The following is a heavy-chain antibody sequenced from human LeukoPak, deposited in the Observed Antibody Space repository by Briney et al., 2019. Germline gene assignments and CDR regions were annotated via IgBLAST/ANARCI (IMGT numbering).Heavy chain of an antibody. D-gene: IGHD3-3*01. V-gene: IGHV3-48*03. Sequence: PGGSLRLSCAASGFTFSSYEMNWIRQAPGKGLEWVSYISSSGSTIYYADSVKGRFTISRDNAKNSLYLQMNSLRAEDTAVYYCAKELGSYYDFWSGYYDLDYWGQGTLVTVSS. CDR1: GFTFSSYE. J-gene: IGHJ4*02. CDR3: AKELGSYYDFWSGYYDLDY. CDR2: ISSSGSTI.